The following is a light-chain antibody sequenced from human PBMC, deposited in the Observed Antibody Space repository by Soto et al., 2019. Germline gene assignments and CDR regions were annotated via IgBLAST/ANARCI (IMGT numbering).Light chain of an antibody. J-gene: IGLJ1*01. Sequence: QPVLTQPPSVSGSPGQSVTISCTGSSNDVASNYRVSWYQQPPGTAPKLVIYGVTNRPSGVPDRFSGSRSGNTASLTISGLQAEDEADYFCISYTDSSAYVFGTGTQLTVL. CDR1: SNDVASNYR. CDR2: GVT. CDR3: ISYTDSSAYV. V-gene: IGLV2-18*02.